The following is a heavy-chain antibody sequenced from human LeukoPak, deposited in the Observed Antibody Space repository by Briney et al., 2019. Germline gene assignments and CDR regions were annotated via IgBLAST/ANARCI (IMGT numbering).Heavy chain of an antibody. CDR2: IYHSGST. Sequence: SETLSLTCTVSGYSISSGYYWGWIRQPPGKGLEWIGSIYHSGSTYYNPSLKSRVTISVDTSKNQFSLKLSSVTAADTAVYYCARGPVRAFDIWGQGTMVTVSS. J-gene: IGHJ3*02. V-gene: IGHV4-38-2*02. CDR1: GYSISSGYY. CDR3: ARGPVRAFDI.